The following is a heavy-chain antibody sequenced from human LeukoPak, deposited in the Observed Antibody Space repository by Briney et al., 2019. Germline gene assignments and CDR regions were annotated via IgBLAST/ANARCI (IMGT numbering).Heavy chain of an antibody. CDR1: GGSISSYY. CDR2: INHSGST. Sequence: PSETLSLTCTVSGGSISSYYWSWIRQPPGKGLEWIGEINHSGSTNYNPSLKSRVTISVDTSKNQFSLKLSSVTAADTAVYYCARDRGIVPPRAFDIWGQGTMVTVSS. V-gene: IGHV4-34*01. J-gene: IGHJ3*02. D-gene: IGHD2-2*01. CDR3: ARDRGIVPPRAFDI.